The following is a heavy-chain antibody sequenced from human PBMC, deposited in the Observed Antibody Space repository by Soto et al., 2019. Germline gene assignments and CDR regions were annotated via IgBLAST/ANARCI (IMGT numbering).Heavy chain of an antibody. J-gene: IGHJ6*02. Sequence: GGSLRLSCAASGFNFTNYWMHWIRQAPGKGLVWVSLINSDGTTTTYADPVKGRFTISRDNAKNTLYLQMNSLRAEDTAVYYCARDTGIAVARAYYYYGMDVWGQGTTVTVSS. CDR3: ARDTGIAVARAYYYYGMDV. CDR2: INSDGTTT. V-gene: IGHV3-74*01. D-gene: IGHD6-19*01. CDR1: GFNFTNYW.